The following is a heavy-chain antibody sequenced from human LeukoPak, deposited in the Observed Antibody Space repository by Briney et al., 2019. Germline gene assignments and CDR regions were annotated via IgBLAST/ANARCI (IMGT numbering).Heavy chain of an antibody. V-gene: IGHV3-21*01. Sequence: GGSLRLSCEASGFTFSSYAMSWVRQAPGKGLEWVSSISSSSSYIYYADSVKGRFTISRDNAKNSLYLQMNSLRAEDTAVYYCARAPWYGPPDYWGQGTLVTVSS. CDR3: ARAPWYGPPDY. D-gene: IGHD6-13*01. J-gene: IGHJ4*02. CDR1: GFTFSSYA. CDR2: ISSSSSYI.